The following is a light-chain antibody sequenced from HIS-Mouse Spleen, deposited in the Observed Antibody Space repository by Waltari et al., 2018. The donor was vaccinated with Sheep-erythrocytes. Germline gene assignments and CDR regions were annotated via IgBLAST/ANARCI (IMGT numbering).Light chain of an antibody. CDR3: CSYAGSSTWV. CDR2: EGS. J-gene: IGLJ3*02. Sequence: QSALTQPASVSGSPGQSITIPCTGTSSDVVRDNLVSWYQQHPGKAPKLMIYEGSKRPSGVSNRFSGSKSGNTASLTISGLQAEDEADYYCCSYAGSSTWVFGGGTKLTVL. CDR1: SSDVVRDNL. V-gene: IGLV2-23*01.